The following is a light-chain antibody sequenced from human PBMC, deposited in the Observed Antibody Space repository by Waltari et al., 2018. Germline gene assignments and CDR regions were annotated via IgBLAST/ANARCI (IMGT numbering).Light chain of an antibody. V-gene: IGLV3-25*03. Sequence: SYELTQPPSVSVSPGQTARITCSGDALPKQYAYWYQQKPGQAPVLVLYKDSERPSGIPERFSGASSGTTVTLTISGVQAEDEADYYCQSADSSGGVVFGGGTKLTVL. CDR2: KDS. J-gene: IGLJ2*01. CDR1: ALPKQY. CDR3: QSADSSGGVV.